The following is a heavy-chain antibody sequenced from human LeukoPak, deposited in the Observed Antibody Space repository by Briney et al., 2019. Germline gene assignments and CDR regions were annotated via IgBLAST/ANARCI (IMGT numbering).Heavy chain of an antibody. V-gene: IGHV4-39*01. Sequence: SETLSLTCTVSGGSINTNNYYWGWIRQPPGKGLEWIGSISYSGSTSYNPSLKSRVTMSVDTSKNQFTLKLSSVTAADTAIHYCARHQRPNYYDRSGPPDYWGQGTLVTVSS. CDR2: ISYSGST. CDR1: GGSINTNNYY. D-gene: IGHD3-22*01. CDR3: ARHQRPNYYDRSGPPDY. J-gene: IGHJ4*02.